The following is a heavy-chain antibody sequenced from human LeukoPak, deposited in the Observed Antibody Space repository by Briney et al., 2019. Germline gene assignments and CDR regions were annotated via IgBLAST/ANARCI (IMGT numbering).Heavy chain of an antibody. Sequence: PSETLSLTCAVYGGSFSGYYWSWIRQPPGKGLEWIGEINHSGSTNYNPSLKSRVTISVDTSKNQFSLKLSSVTAADTAVYYCAREVPAALDYWGQGTLVTVSS. CDR1: GGSFSGYY. CDR2: INHSGST. V-gene: IGHV4-34*01. D-gene: IGHD2-2*01. CDR3: AREVPAALDY. J-gene: IGHJ4*02.